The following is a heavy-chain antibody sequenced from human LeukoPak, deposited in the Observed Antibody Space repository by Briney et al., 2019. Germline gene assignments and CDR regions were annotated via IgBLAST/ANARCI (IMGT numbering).Heavy chain of an antibody. CDR1: GYTFTSYG. CDR3: ARPDYFSSPNAYYFDY. J-gene: IGHJ4*02. Sequence: ASVKVSCKASGYTFTSYGISWVRQAPGQGLEWMGWISAYNGNTNYAQKLQGRVTMTTDTSTSTAYMELRSLRSDDTAVYYCARPDYFSSPNAYYFDYWGQGTLVTVSS. D-gene: IGHD5-12*01. CDR2: ISAYNGNT. V-gene: IGHV1-18*01.